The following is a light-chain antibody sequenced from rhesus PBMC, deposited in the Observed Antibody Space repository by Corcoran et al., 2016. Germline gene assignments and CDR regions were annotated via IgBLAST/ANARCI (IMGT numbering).Light chain of an antibody. CDR1: ENVNNY. V-gene: IGKV1-74*01. CDR2: KAS. Sequence: DIQMTQSPSSLSASVGDRVTITCRTSENVNNYLNWYQQKPGKAPKFLIYKASTLQGGVPSRFSGSGSGTDYTFTISSLQSEDVATYYCQHNYGTPYSFGQGTKVEIK. J-gene: IGKJ2*01. CDR3: QHNYGTPYS.